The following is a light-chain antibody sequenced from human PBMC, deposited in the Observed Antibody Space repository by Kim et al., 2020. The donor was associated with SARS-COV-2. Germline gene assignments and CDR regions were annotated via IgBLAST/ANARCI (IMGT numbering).Light chain of an antibody. Sequence: DIQMTQSPSSLSASVGDRVTITCRASQDISNYLAWYQQEPGKVPKLLIYAASALQSGVPSRFGGSGSGTDFTLTITSLQPEDVATYYCQKYNSVPWTFGPGTRVDI. CDR3: QKYNSVPWT. CDR1: QDISNY. J-gene: IGKJ1*01. CDR2: AAS. V-gene: IGKV1-27*01.